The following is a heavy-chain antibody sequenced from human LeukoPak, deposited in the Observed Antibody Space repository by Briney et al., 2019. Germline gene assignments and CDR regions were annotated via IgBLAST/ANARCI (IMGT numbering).Heavy chain of an antibody. V-gene: IGHV4-31*03. CDR2: IYYSGST. CDR3: ARDSTGYGDIDH. J-gene: IGHJ4*02. D-gene: IGHD3-9*01. CDR1: GDSISSGDYY. Sequence: PSETLSLTCTVSGDSISSGDYYWSWIRQYPGKGLEWIGYIYYSGSTYYNPSLKSRITMSVDTSKNQFPLKLTSVTAADTAVYYCARDSTGYGDIDHWGQGTLVTVSS.